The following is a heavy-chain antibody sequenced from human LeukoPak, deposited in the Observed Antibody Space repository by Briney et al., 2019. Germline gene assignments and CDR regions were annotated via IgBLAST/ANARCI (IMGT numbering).Heavy chain of an antibody. J-gene: IGHJ5*02. V-gene: IGHV4-59*08. Sequence: SSETLSLTCTVSGVSISSYYWNWIRQPPGKGLVWIGDIYYSGNTNYNPSLKSRVTISVDTSKNQFSLKLSSVTAADTAVYYCASAPWGSGKYNWFDPWGHGTLVTVSS. CDR3: ASAPWGSGKYNWFDP. CDR2: IYYSGNT. D-gene: IGHD3-16*01. CDR1: GVSISSYY.